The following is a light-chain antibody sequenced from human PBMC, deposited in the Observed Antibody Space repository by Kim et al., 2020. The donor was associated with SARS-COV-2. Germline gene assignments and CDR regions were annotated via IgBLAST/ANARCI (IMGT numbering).Light chain of an antibody. J-gene: IGLJ3*02. CDR1: KLGDKY. Sequence: SYELTQPPSVSVSPGQTASITCSGDKLGDKYACWCQQKPGQSPVLVIYQDSKRPSGIPERFSGSNSGNTATLTISGTQAMDEADYYCQAWDSSTMVFGGGTQLTVL. V-gene: IGLV3-1*01. CDR3: QAWDSSTMV. CDR2: QDS.